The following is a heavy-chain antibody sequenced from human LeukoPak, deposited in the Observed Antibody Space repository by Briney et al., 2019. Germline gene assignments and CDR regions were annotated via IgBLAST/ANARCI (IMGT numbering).Heavy chain of an antibody. Sequence: GGSLRLSCAASGFTFSSYSMNWVRQAPGKGLEWVSSISSSSSYIYYADSVKGRFTISRDNAKNSLYLQMNSLRAEDTAVYYCAKGYGSGSNYTFDYWGQGTLVSVSS. CDR3: AKGYGSGSNYTFDY. D-gene: IGHD3-10*01. V-gene: IGHV3-21*04. CDR2: ISSSSSYI. CDR1: GFTFSSYS. J-gene: IGHJ4*02.